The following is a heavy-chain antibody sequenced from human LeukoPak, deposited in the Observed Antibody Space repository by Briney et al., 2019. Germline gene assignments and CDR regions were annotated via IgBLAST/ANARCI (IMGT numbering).Heavy chain of an antibody. D-gene: IGHD6-19*01. J-gene: IGHJ4*02. V-gene: IGHV1-46*02. Sequence: ASVMVSCKASGYTFNNYYMYWVRQAPGQGLEWMGMINPSGGGTSYAQKFQGRVTMTRDTSTRTVYMEVSSLKPEDTAVYYCARQGAYSSAIGMGYWGQGTLVTVSS. CDR2: INPSGGGT. CDR3: ARQGAYSSAIGMGY. CDR1: GYTFNNYY.